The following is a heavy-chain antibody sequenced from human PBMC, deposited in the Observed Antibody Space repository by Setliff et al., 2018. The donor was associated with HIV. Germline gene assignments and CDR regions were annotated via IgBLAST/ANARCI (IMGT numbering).Heavy chain of an antibody. D-gene: IGHD1-7*01. V-gene: IGHV3-21*01. CDR3: TRDYAYDWNSVMDV. CDR1: GFTFSSYS. J-gene: IGHJ6*03. CDR2: ISSSSTSI. Sequence: GSLRLSCAASGFTFSSYSMNWVRQAPGKGLEWVSSISSSSTSIYYADSVKGRFTISRDNAKKSLYLQMNSLRAEDTAVYYCTRDYAYDWNSVMDVWGKGTTVTVSS.